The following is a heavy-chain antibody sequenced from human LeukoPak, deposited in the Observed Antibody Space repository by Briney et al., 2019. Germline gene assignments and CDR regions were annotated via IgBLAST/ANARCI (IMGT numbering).Heavy chain of an antibody. CDR2: VIPVFRTA. CDR3: ARALRYYSDSSGYAFDY. D-gene: IGHD3-22*01. Sequence: SVKVSCKASGGTFRSFGISWVRHAPGQGLEWMGVVIPVFRTANLAQNIQGRVTITADESTSSAYMELGSLRSEDTAVYSGARALRYYSDSSGYAFDYWGQGTLVTVS. V-gene: IGHV1-69*01. J-gene: IGHJ4*02. CDR1: GGTFRSFG.